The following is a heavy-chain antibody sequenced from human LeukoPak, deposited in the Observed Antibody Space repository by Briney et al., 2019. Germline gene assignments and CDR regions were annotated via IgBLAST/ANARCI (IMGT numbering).Heavy chain of an antibody. D-gene: IGHD3-22*01. J-gene: IGHJ5*02. Sequence: PSETLSLTCTVSGDSISSSSYYWGWIRQPPGKGLEWIGEINHSGSTNYNPSLKSRVTISVDTSKNQFSLKLSSVTAADTAVYYCARGRLYYDSRSPLGPWGQGTLVTVSS. CDR3: ARGRLYYDSRSPLGP. V-gene: IGHV4-39*07. CDR2: INHSGST. CDR1: GDSISSSSYY.